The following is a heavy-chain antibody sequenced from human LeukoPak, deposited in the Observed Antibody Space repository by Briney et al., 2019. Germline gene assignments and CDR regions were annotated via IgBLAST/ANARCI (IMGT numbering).Heavy chain of an antibody. CDR1: GFTSDDYG. V-gene: IGHV3-20*04. CDR3: ARLKGIAAAGTLDY. J-gene: IGHJ4*02. CDR2: INWNGGST. D-gene: IGHD6-13*01. Sequence: PGGSLRLSCAASGFTSDDYGMSWVRQAPGKGLEWDSGINWNGGSTGYADSVKGRFTISRDNAKNSLYLQMNSLRAEDTALYYCARLKGIAAAGTLDYWGQGTLVTVSS.